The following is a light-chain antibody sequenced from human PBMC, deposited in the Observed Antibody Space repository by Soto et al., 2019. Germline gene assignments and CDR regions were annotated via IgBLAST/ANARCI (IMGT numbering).Light chain of an antibody. Sequence: QSALTHPASVSGSHGQSITISCTGTSSDVGGYNYVSWYQQHPGKAPKLMIYDVSNRPSGVSNRFSGSKSGNTASLTISGLQSEDEADYYCSSYTSSSTPVVFGGGTKLTVL. CDR2: DVS. V-gene: IGLV2-14*01. CDR3: SSYTSSSTPVV. CDR1: SSDVGGYNY. J-gene: IGLJ2*01.